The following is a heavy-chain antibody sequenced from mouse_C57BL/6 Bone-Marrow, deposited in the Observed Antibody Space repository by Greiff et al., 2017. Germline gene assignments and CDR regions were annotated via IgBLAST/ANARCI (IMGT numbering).Heavy chain of an antibody. CDR3: ARLLRSTRRAMDY. CDR1: GFTFSSYA. D-gene: IGHD1-1*01. Sequence: EVQRVESGGGLVKPGGSLKLSCAASGFTFSSYAMSWVRQTPEKRLEWVATISDGGSYTYYPDNVKGRFTISRDHAKNNLYLQMSHLKSEDTAMYYCARLLRSTRRAMDYWGQGTSVTVSS. CDR2: ISDGGSYT. V-gene: IGHV5-4*01. J-gene: IGHJ4*01.